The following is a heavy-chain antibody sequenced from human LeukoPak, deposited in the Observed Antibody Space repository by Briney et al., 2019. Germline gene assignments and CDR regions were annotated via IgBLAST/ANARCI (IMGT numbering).Heavy chain of an antibody. V-gene: IGHV3-43*02. D-gene: IGHD3-10*01. CDR2: ISGDGGST. CDR1: GFTFDDYA. Sequence: GGSLRLFCAASGFTFDDYAMHWVRQAPGKGLEWVSLISGDGGSTYYADSVKGRFTISRDNSKNSLYLQMNSLRTEDTALYYCAKDLYGSGSYSAFDIWGQGTMVTVSS. CDR3: AKDLYGSGSYSAFDI. J-gene: IGHJ3*02.